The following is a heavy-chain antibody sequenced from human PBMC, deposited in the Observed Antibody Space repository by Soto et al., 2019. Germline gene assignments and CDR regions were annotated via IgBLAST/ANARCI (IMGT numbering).Heavy chain of an antibody. Sequence: SETLSLTCNSSGGPLSSFYYSWIRQAPGKGLEWIGYIYYTGSTNYNPSLKSRVTMSVDTSKNQFSLKLTSVTAADTAVYFCAVTRGGAHPHDIWAKGQWSPSPQ. V-gene: IGHV4-59*01. CDR2: IYYTGST. J-gene: IGHJ3*02. CDR1: GGPLSSFY. CDR3: AVTRGGAHPHDI. D-gene: IGHD2-21*02.